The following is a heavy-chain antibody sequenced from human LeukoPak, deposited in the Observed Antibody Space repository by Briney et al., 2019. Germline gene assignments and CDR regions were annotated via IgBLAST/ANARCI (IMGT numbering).Heavy chain of an antibody. D-gene: IGHD2-15*01. CDR1: GFTFSSYG. J-gene: IGHJ5*02. CDR2: IRYDGSNK. CDR3: STLDIVVVVAAT. V-gene: IGHV3-30*02. Sequence: SGGSLRLSCAASGFTFSSYGMHWVRQAPGKGLEWVAFIRYDGSNKYYADSVKGRFTISRDNSKNTLYLQMNSLRAEDTAVYYCSTLDIVVVVAATWGQGTLVTVSS.